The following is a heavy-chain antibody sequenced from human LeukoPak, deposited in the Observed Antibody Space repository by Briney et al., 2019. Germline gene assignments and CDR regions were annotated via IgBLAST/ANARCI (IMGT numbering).Heavy chain of an antibody. CDR2: IYDSGST. Sequence: SETLSLTCTVSGGSISSSSYDWGWIRQPPGKGLEWIGSIYDSGSTYYNPSLKSRVTMSVDTSKTHFSLKLSSVPAADAAVYYCAKHLFYGSGSPFDYWGQGTLVTVSS. CDR3: AKHLFYGSGSPFDY. CDR1: GGSISSSSYD. J-gene: IGHJ4*02. V-gene: IGHV4-39*01. D-gene: IGHD3-10*01.